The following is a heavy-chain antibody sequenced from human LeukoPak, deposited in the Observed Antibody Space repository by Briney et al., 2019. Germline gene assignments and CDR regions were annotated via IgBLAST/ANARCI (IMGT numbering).Heavy chain of an antibody. D-gene: IGHD6-13*01. CDR1: GYTFTSYG. J-gene: IGHJ6*03. CDR3: ARAAAGPSPPTTAYYYYYYMDV. Sequence: ASVKVSCKASGYTFTSYGISWVRQAPGQGLEWMGWISAYNGNTNYAQKLQGRVTMTTDTSTSTAYMELRSLRSDDTAVYYCARAAAGPSPPTTAYYYYYYMDVWGKGTTVTVYS. V-gene: IGHV1-18*01. CDR2: ISAYNGNT.